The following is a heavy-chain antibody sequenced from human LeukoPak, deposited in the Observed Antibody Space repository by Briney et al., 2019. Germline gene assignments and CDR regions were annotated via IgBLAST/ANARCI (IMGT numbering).Heavy chain of an antibody. D-gene: IGHD5-18*01. CDR2: ISGSGGST. CDR3: AKEGHNTAMVRFWYYFDY. Sequence: GGSLRLSCAASGFTFSSYAMSWVRQAPGKGLEWVSAISGSGGSTYYADSVKGRFTISRDNSKNTLYLQMNSLRAEDTAVYYCAKEGHNTAMVRFWYYFDYWGQGTLVTVSS. J-gene: IGHJ4*02. V-gene: IGHV3-23*01. CDR1: GFTFSSYA.